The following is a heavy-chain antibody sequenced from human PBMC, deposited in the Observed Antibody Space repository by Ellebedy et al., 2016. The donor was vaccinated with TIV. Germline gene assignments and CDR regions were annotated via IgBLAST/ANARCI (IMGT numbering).Heavy chain of an antibody. J-gene: IGHJ4*02. CDR1: GFTFSSYA. Sequence: PGGSLRLSCAASGFTFSSYAMAWVRQAPGKGLEWVSAIGSRSEYTFYADSVKGRFTFSRDNYKNTLYLQMNRLRAEDTAVYYCAKELVSRDSLSLDYWGLGTLDTVSS. D-gene: IGHD3-9*01. CDR3: AKELVSRDSLSLDY. CDR2: IGSRSEYT. V-gene: IGHV3-23*01.